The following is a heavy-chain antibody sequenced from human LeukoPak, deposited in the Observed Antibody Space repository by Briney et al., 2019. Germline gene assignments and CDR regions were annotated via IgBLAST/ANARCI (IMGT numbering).Heavy chain of an antibody. CDR1: GYTFTGYY. Sequence: ASVKVSCKASGYTFTGYYMHWVRQAPGQGLEWMEWINPNSGGTNYAQKFQGRVTMTRDTSISTAYMELSRLRSDDTAVYYCAREGSGWYMDFQRWGQGTLVTVSS. J-gene: IGHJ1*01. CDR2: INPNSGGT. CDR3: AREGSGWYMDFQR. V-gene: IGHV1-2*02. D-gene: IGHD6-19*01.